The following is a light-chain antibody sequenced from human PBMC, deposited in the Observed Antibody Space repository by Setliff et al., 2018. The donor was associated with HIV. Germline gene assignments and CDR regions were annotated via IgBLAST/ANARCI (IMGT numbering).Light chain of an antibody. V-gene: IGLV2-23*01. J-gene: IGLJ1*01. Sequence: QSALTQPASVSGSPGQSITISCTGTSNDVGNYKSVSWYQQHPGKAPKVLIFEGDQRPSGVSNRFSASKSGNTASLTISGLQTEDEADYYCCAYAGTRNYVFGTGTKVTVL. CDR1: SNDVGNYKS. CDR3: CAYAGTRNYV. CDR2: EGD.